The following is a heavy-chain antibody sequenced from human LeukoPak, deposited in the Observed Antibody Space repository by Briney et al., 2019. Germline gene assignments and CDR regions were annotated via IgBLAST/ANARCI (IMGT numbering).Heavy chain of an antibody. J-gene: IGHJ4*02. CDR3: VRGGVADGNYFGD. D-gene: IGHD3-10*01. CDR1: GFAFTHCS. CDR2: ITGDTNGI. Sequence: GGSPRLSCVTSGFAFTHCSMNWVRQAPGKGLEWLSYITGDTNGIYYADSVKGRFIISRDNAKNSVYLQMNSLSVEDTAVYYCVRGGVADGNYFGDWGQGTVVTVSS. V-gene: IGHV3-48*01.